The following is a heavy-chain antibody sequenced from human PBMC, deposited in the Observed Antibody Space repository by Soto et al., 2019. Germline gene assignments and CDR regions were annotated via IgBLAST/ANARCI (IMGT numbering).Heavy chain of an antibody. CDR2: ISGSGGST. CDR3: AKVVVVVISGLFDY. D-gene: IGHD3-22*01. CDR1: GFTFSSYT. V-gene: IGHV3-23*01. J-gene: IGHJ4*02. Sequence: GGSLRLSCAASGFTFSSYTMSWVRQAPGKGLEWVSAISGSGGSTYYADSVEGRFTISRDNSKNTLYLQMNSLRAEDTAVYYCAKVVVVVISGLFDYWGQGTLVTVSS.